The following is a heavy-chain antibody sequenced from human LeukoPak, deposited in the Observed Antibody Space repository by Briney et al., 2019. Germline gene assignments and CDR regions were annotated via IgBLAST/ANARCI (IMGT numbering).Heavy chain of an antibody. Sequence: GASVKVSCKASGYTFTSYDINWVRQATGQGLEWMGWMNPNSGNTGYAQKFQGRVTMTRNTSISTAYMELSSLRSEDTAVYYCARAGYDFWSGPPGIDPWGQGTLVTVSS. J-gene: IGHJ5*02. CDR3: ARAGYDFWSGPPGIDP. V-gene: IGHV1-8*01. CDR2: MNPNSGNT. D-gene: IGHD3-3*01. CDR1: GYTFTSYD.